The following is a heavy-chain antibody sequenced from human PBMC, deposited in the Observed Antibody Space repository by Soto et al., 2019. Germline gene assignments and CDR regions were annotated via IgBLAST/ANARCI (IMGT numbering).Heavy chain of an antibody. CDR3: ARPLRLPLGSLNLGMDV. J-gene: IGHJ6*02. CDR2: ISYDGSNK. V-gene: IGHV3-30-3*01. CDR1: GFTFSSYA. Sequence: QVQLVESGGGVVQPGRSLRLSCAASGFTFSSYAMHWVRQAPGKGPEWVAVISYDGSNKYYADSVKGRFTISRDNSKNTLYLQMNSLRAEDTAVYYCARPLRLPLGSLNLGMDVWGQGTTVTVSS. D-gene: IGHD5-12*01.